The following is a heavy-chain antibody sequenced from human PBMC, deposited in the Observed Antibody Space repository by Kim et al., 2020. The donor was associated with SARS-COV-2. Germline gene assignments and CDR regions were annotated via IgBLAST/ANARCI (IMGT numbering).Heavy chain of an antibody. CDR2: ISAYNGNT. V-gene: IGHV1-18*01. D-gene: IGHD4-17*01. CDR1: GYTFTSYG. Sequence: ASVKVSCKASGYTFTSYGISWVRQAPGQGLEWMGWISAYNGNTNYAQKLQGRVTMTTDTSTGTAYMELRSLRSDDTAVYYCARDFAPGMTTVTTIDYWGQGTLVTVSS. J-gene: IGHJ4*02. CDR3: ARDFAPGMTTVTTIDY.